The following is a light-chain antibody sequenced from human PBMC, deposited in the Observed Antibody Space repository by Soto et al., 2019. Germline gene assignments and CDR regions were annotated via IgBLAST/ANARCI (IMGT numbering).Light chain of an antibody. CDR3: QQYNNWPLT. CDR1: QSVSSN. V-gene: IGKV3-15*01. Sequence: EVVMTQSPATLSVSPGERATFSCRASQSVSSNLAWYQQKPGQAPRLLIYGASTRATGIPARFSGSGSGTEFTLTISSLQSEDFAVYYCQQYNNWPLTFGGGTKVDI. J-gene: IGKJ4*01. CDR2: GAS.